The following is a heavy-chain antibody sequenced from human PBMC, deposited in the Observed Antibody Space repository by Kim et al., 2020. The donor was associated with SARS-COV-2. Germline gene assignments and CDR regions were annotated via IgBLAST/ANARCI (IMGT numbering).Heavy chain of an antibody. CDR3: ASYDYGTYYFDY. Sequence: YYADSVKGRFTISRDNSKNTLYLQMNSLRAEDTAVYYCASYDYGTYYFDYWGQGTLVTVSS. V-gene: IGHV3-53*01. J-gene: IGHJ4*02. D-gene: IGHD4-17*01.